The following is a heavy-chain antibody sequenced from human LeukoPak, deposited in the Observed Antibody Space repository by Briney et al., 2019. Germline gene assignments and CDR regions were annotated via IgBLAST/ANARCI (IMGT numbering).Heavy chain of an antibody. D-gene: IGHD2-2*01. CDR1: GFTFSSYA. J-gene: IGHJ4*02. CDR3: ASTVVVPAAMFGSFDY. CDR2: ISSNGGST. V-gene: IGHV3-64*01. Sequence: PGGSLRLSCAASGFTFSSYAMHWVRQAPGKGLEYISAISSNGGSTYYANSVKGRFTISRDNSKNTLYLQMNSLRAEDTAVYYCASTVVVPAAMFGSFDYWGQGTLVTVSS.